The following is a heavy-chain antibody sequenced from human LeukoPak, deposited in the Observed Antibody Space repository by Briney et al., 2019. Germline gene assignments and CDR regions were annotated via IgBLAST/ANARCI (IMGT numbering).Heavy chain of an antibody. CDR2: ISGSGGNT. V-gene: IGHV3-23*01. CDR1: GFTFSSYA. Sequence: GGSLRLSCAASGFTFSSYAMSWVRQAPGKGLEWVSTISGSGGNTYYADSVKGRFTISRDKSKNTLYLQMNSLRAEDTAVYYCAKRHSSGWWSIDYWGQGTLVTVPS. J-gene: IGHJ4*02. CDR3: AKRHSSGWWSIDY. D-gene: IGHD6-19*01.